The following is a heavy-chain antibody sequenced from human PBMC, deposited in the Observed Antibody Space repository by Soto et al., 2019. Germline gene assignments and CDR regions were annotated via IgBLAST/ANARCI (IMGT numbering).Heavy chain of an antibody. CDR1: GYTFTSYY. J-gene: IGHJ4*02. CDR2: INPSGGST. Sequence: RASVKVSCKASGYTFTSYYMHWVRQAPGQGLEWMGIINPSGGSTSYAQKFQGRVTMTRDTSTSTVYMELSSLRSEDTAVYYCARDLVVDYRSRGSGWYVFDYWGQGTLVTVSS. CDR3: ARDLVVDYRSRGSGWYVFDY. D-gene: IGHD6-19*01. V-gene: IGHV1-46*01.